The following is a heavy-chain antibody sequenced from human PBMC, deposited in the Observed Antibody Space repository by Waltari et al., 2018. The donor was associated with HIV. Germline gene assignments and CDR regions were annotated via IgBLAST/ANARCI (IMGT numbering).Heavy chain of an antibody. CDR1: GLPFSSYG. CDR3: AKTGYGDYGRDD. J-gene: IGHJ4*02. Sequence: QVQLVESGGGVVQHGMSLRLSCAASGLPFSSYGMHWVRQAPGKGLEWVAVISYDGSNKFYTDSVKGRFTISRDNSKNTLYLQMNSLRAEDTAVYYCAKTGYGDYGRDDWGQGTLVTVSS. CDR2: ISYDGSNK. D-gene: IGHD4-17*01. V-gene: IGHV3-30*18.